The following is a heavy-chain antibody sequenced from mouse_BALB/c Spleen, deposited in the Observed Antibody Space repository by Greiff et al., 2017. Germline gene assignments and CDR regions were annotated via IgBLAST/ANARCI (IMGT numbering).Heavy chain of an antibody. V-gene: IGHV3-6*02. CDR3: ARGTGFYWYFDV. J-gene: IGHJ1*01. CDR2: ISYDGSN. CDR1: GYSITSGYY. D-gene: IGHD4-1*01. Sequence: VQLQQSGPGLVKPSQSLSLTCSVTGYSITSGYYWNWIRQFPGNKLEWMGYISYDGSNNYNPSLKNRISITRDTSKNQFFLKLNSVTTEDTATYYCARGTGFYWYFDVWGAGTTVTVSS.